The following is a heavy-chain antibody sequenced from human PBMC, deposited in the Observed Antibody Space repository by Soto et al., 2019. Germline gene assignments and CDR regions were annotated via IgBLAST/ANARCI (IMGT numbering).Heavy chain of an antibody. D-gene: IGHD3-3*01. CDR2: INPSGGST. CDR1: GYTFTSYY. CDR3: ARTWRRITIFGVVKAPGRIKWGYGMDV. V-gene: IGHV1-46*01. J-gene: IGHJ6*02. Sequence: ASVKVSCKASGYTFTSYYMHWVRQAPGQGLEWMGIINPSGGSTSYAQKFQGRVTMTRDTSTSTVYMALSSLRSEDTAVYYCARTWRRITIFGVVKAPGRIKWGYGMDVWGQGTTVTVSS.